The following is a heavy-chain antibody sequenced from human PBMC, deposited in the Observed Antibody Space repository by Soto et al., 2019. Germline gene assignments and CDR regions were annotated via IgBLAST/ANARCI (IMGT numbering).Heavy chain of an antibody. Sequence: GGSLRLSCAASGFTFSSNWMSWVRQAPGKGPEWVANINQDGSEKYCADSVKGRFTISRDNAKNSLYLQMDSLRVEDTALYYVLNAAFAYGGRGTLVPVPS. CDR3: LNAAFAY. D-gene: IGHD4-17*01. CDR2: INQDGSEK. V-gene: IGHV3-7*01. CDR1: GFTFSSNW. J-gene: IGHJ2*01.